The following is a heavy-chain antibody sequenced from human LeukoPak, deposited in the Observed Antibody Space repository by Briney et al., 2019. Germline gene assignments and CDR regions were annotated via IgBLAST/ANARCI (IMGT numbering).Heavy chain of an antibody. Sequence: PGGSLRLSCAASGFTFSSYSMNWVRQAPGKGLEWVSYISSSTSTMYYADSVKGRFTISRDNAKNSLYLQMNSLRAEDTAVYYCASGRSDYYLDAFDIWGQGTTVTVSS. CDR3: ASGRSDYYLDAFDI. CDR2: ISSSTSTM. D-gene: IGHD3-22*01. V-gene: IGHV3-48*04. CDR1: GFTFSSYS. J-gene: IGHJ3*02.